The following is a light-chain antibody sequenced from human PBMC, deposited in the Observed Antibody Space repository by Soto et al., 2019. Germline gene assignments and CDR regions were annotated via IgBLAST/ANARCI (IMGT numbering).Light chain of an antibody. J-gene: IGLJ1*01. CDR1: SSDVGSYNL. Sequence: QSALTQPASVSGSPGQSITISCTGTSSDVGSYNLVSWYQQHPGKAPKLTIYEVSKRPSGVSNRFSGSKSGKTASLTISGLQAEDEADYYCCSYAGSSTFYVFGTGTKLTVL. CDR2: EVS. CDR3: CSYAGSSTFYV. V-gene: IGLV2-23*02.